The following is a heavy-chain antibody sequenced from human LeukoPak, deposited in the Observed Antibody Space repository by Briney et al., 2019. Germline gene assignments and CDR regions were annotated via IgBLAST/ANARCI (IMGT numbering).Heavy chain of an antibody. CDR3: ARGSRFGVVERDAFDI. D-gene: IGHD3-3*01. CDR1: GFTFSRYS. V-gene: IGHV3-21*01. CDR2: ISISSNYI. J-gene: IGHJ3*02. Sequence: TGGSLRLSCAASGFTFSRYSMNWVRQAPGKGLEWVSSISISSNYIYYTDSVKGRFTISRDNAENSLYLQMNSLRAEDTAVYYCARGSRFGVVERDAFDIWGQGTMVTVSS.